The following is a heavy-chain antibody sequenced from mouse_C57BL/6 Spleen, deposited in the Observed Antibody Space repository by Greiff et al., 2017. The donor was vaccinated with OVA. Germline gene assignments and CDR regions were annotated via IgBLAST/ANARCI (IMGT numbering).Heavy chain of an antibody. CDR1: GYTFTNYW. CDR2: IYPGGGYT. D-gene: IGHD2-3*01. V-gene: IGHV1-63*01. CDR3: ARRGDLSFFDY. Sequence: VQRVESGAELVRPGTSVKMSCKASGYTFTNYWIGWAKQRPGHGLEWIGDIYPGGGYTNYNEKFKGKATLTADKSSSTAYMQFSSLTSEDSAIYYCARRGDLSFFDYWGQGTTLTVAS. J-gene: IGHJ2*01.